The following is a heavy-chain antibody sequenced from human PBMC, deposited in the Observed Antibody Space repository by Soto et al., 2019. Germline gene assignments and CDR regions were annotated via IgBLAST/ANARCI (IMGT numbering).Heavy chain of an antibody. J-gene: IGHJ6*02. CDR1: GYTFTSYA. V-gene: IGHV1-3*05. CDR3: ARDPSYYGMDV. CDR2: INAGNGNT. Sequence: QVQRVQSGAEEKKPGASVKVSCKASGYTFTSYAMHWVRQAPGQRLEWMGWINAGNGNTKYSQKFQGRVTITKDTSASPAYMELSSLRSEDTAVYYCARDPSYYGMDVWGQGTTVTVSS.